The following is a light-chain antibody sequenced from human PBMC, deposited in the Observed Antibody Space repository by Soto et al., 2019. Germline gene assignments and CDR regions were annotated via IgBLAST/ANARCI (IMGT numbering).Light chain of an antibody. CDR3: QSYDSSLSGSGV. CDR2: GNS. CDR1: SSNIGAGYD. J-gene: IGLJ1*01. Sequence: QSVLTQSPSVSGAPGQRVTISCTGSSSNIGAGYDVHWYQQLPGTAPKLLIYGNSNRPSGVPDRFSGSKSGTSASLAITGLQPEDEADYYCQSYDSSLSGSGVFGTGTKVTVL. V-gene: IGLV1-40*01.